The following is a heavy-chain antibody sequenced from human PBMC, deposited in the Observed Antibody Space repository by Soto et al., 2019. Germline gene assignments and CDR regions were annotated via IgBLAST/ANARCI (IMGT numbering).Heavy chain of an antibody. CDR1: RFTFSSYG. J-gene: IGHJ4*02. Sequence: QVQLVESGGGVVQPGRSLRLSCAANRFTFSSYGVQWVRQAPGKGLEWVAVISYDGSNKYYADSVKGRFTVSRDKSKNTLYLQVNSLRAEDTSVYYCAKDKVPVVVTAPFDYWGQGTLVTVSS. CDR2: ISYDGSNK. CDR3: AKDKVPVVVTAPFDY. D-gene: IGHD2-21*02. V-gene: IGHV3-30*18.